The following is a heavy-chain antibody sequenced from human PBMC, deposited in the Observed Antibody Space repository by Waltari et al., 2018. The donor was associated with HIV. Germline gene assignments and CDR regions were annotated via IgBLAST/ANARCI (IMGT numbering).Heavy chain of an antibody. CDR2: INPNSGGT. J-gene: IGHJ4*02. V-gene: IGHV1-2*06. Sequence: QVQLVQSGAEVKKPGASVKVSCKASGYTSTGYYMHRVRQAPGQGLEWMGRINPNSGGTNYAQKFQGRVTMTRDTSISTAYMELSRLRSDDTAVYYCAREGGQLWFPSLDFDYWGQGTLVTVSS. CDR1: GYTSTGYY. D-gene: IGHD5-18*01. CDR3: AREGGQLWFPSLDFDY.